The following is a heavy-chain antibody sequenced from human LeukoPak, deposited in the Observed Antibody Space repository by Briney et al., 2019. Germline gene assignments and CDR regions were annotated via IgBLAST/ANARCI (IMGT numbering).Heavy chain of an antibody. CDR2: IYYSGST. CDR1: GGSISSYY. V-gene: IGHV4-59*01. Sequence: PSETLSLTCTVSGGSISSYYWSWIRQPPGKGLEWIGYIYYSGSTNYNPSLKSRVTISVDTSKNQFSLKLSSVTAADTAVYYWARTDYGSGSSIDYWGQGTLVTVSS. D-gene: IGHD3-10*01. J-gene: IGHJ4*02. CDR3: ARTDYGSGSSIDY.